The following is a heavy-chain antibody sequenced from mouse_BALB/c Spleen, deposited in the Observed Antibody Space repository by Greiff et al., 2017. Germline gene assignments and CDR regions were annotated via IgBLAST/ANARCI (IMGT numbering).Heavy chain of an antibody. D-gene: IGHD2-4*01. Sequence: VQLQQSGAELMKPGASVKISCKATGYTFSSYWIEWVKQRPGHGLEWIGEILPGSGSTNYNEKFKGKATFTADTSSNTAYMQHSSLTSEDSAVYYFARWITTRGYYVDYWGQGTTLTVSS. V-gene: IGHV1-9*01. J-gene: IGHJ2*01. CDR2: ILPGSGST. CDR1: GYTFSSYW. CDR3: ARWITTRGYYVDY.